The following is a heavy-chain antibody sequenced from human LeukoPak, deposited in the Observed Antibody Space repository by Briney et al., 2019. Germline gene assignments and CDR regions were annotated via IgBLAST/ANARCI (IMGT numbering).Heavy chain of an antibody. D-gene: IGHD3-3*01. CDR3: AKLPLRLGMDV. CDR2: VYYSGST. CDR1: GGSISTISAY. Sequence: SETLSLTCAVSGGSISTISAYWDWIRQPPGKGLEWIGSVYYSGSTYYNPSLKSRIIISVDTSKNQFSLKLNAGTAADTAVYYGAKLPLRLGMDVWGQGATVTVSS. J-gene: IGHJ6*01. V-gene: IGHV4-39*01.